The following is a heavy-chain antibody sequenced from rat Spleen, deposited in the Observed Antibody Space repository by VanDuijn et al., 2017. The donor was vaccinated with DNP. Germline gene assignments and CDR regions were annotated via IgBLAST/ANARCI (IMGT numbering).Heavy chain of an antibody. Sequence: EVQLVESGGGLVQPGRSLKLSCTASGFIFSDYNMAWVRQAPKKGLEWVATISASGGSTYYRDSVKGRFTITRDNAKSTLYLQMNSLRSEDTATYYCARDLDFGYNYAFDYWGQGVMVTVSS. CDR2: ISASGGST. CDR1: GFIFSDYN. CDR3: ARDLDFGYNYAFDY. D-gene: IGHD1-4*01. V-gene: IGHV5-7*01. J-gene: IGHJ2*01.